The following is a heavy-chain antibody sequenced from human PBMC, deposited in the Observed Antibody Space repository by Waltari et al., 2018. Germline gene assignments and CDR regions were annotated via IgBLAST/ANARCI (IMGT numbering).Heavy chain of an antibody. J-gene: IGHJ4*02. D-gene: IGHD3-3*01. V-gene: IGHV3-49*04. Sequence: EVQLVESGGGLVQPGRSLRRASAVLGSTFGVLARSLVRQAPGQRLEWVGLIESKAYGGTTEYAASVKGRFTISRDDSKSIAFLQMNSLQTDDTAVYYCTRGPVAIFGFVMPFEHWGQGTLVTVTS. CDR2: IESKAYGGTT. CDR3: TRGPVAIFGFVMPFEH. CDR1: GSTFGVLA.